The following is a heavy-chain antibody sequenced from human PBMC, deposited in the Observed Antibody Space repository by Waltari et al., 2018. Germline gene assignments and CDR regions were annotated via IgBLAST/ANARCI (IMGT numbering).Heavy chain of an antibody. V-gene: IGHV6-1*01. CDR3: ARGSSSSFDS. CDR1: GARFSVTRCAA. Sequence: QLQQSGPGLVKPSQTLSLPFSVSGARFSVTRCAAWNWIRQSPSRGIEWLGRTDDRSKWSNEYAVSVRSRITINPDTSKNQFSLHLNSVTPEDTAVDYCARGSSSSFDSGGQGILVTVSS. J-gene: IGHJ4*02. D-gene: IGHD6-13*01. CDR2: TDDRSKWSN.